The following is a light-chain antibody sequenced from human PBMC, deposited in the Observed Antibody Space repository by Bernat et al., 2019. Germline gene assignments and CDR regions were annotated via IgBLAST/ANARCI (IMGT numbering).Light chain of an antibody. Sequence: ERVMTQSPATLSVSPGERATLSCRASQRGSSNLAWYQQKPGQAPRLLIYGASTRGTGIPARFSGSGSGTEFTLTISSVQSEDFAGYCCQQYHNWPPLTFGGGTKVEIK. CDR3: QQYHNWPPLT. CDR2: GAS. V-gene: IGKV3-15*01. J-gene: IGKJ4*01. CDR1: QRGSSN.